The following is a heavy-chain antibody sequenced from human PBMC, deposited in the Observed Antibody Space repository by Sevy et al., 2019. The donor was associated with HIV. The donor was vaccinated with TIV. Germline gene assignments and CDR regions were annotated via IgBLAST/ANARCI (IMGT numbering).Heavy chain of an antibody. CDR2: IYSGGST. V-gene: IGHV3-53*01. CDR1: GFTVSSNY. D-gene: IGHD2-15*01. CDR3: ARVNCSGGSCYYYYGMDV. Sequence: GGSLRLSCAASGFTVSSNYMSWVRQAPGKGLEWVSVIYSGGSTYYADSVKGRFTISSDNSKNTLYLQMNSLRAGDTAVYYCARVNCSGGSCYYYYGMDVWGQGTTVTVSS. J-gene: IGHJ6*02.